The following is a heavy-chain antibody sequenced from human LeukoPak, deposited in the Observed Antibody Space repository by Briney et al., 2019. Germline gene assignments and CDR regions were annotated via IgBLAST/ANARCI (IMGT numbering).Heavy chain of an antibody. Sequence: SETLSLTCAVYGGCFSGYYWSWIRQPPGKGLEWIGEINHSGSTNYNPSLKSRVTISVDTSKNQFSLKLSSVTAADTAVYYCARGESGYWGQGTLVTVSS. J-gene: IGHJ4*02. CDR1: GGCFSGYY. CDR2: INHSGST. V-gene: IGHV4-34*01. CDR3: ARGESGY.